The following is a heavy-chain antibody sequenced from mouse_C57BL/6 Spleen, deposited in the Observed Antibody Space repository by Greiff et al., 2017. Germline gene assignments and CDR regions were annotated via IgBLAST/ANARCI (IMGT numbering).Heavy chain of an antibody. CDR3: ARFSFSITEAWFAY. CDR2: IYPSSGNT. J-gene: IGHJ3*01. V-gene: IGHV1-81*01. CDR1: GYTFTSYG. Sequence: QVQLQQSGAELARPGASVKLSCKASGYTFTSYGISWVKQRTGQGLEWIGEIYPSSGNTYYNEKFKGKATLTADKSSSTAYMELRSLTSEDSAVYFCARFSFSITEAWFAYWGQGTLVTVSA. D-gene: IGHD1-1*01.